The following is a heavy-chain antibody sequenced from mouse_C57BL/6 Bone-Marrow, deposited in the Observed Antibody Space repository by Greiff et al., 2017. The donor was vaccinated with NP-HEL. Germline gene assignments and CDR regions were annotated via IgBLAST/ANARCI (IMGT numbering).Heavy chain of an antibody. J-gene: IGHJ4*01. CDR3: ARRTSQDYYAMDY. D-gene: IGHD3-1*01. CDR2: ISNGGGST. CDR1: GFTFSDYY. Sequence: DVKLVESGGGLVQPGGSLKLSCAASGFTFSDYYMYWVRQTPEKRLEWVAYISNGGGSTYYPDTVKGRFTISRDNAKNTLYLQMSRLKSEDTAMYYCARRTSQDYYAMDYWGQGTSVTVSS. V-gene: IGHV5-12*01.